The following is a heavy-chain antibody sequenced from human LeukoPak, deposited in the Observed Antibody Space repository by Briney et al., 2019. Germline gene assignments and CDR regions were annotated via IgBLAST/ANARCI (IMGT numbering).Heavy chain of an antibody. D-gene: IGHD3-10*01. V-gene: IGHV4-31*03. J-gene: IGHJ4*02. Sequence: SSQTLSLACTVSGGSISSGGYYWSWIRQHPGKGLEWIGYIYYSGSTYYNPSLKSRITISVDTSKNHFSLKLSSVTAADTAVYYCARTMVRGAISCFDYWGQGTLVTVSS. CDR3: ARTMVRGAISCFDY. CDR1: GGSISSGGYY. CDR2: IYYSGST.